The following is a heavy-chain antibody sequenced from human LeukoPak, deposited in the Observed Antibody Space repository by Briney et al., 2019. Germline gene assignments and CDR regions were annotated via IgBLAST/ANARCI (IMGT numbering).Heavy chain of an antibody. J-gene: IGHJ4*02. V-gene: IGHV4-39*07. CDR3: VKEGF. CDR1: GFTFSSYS. CDR2: MYYIGST. Sequence: GSLRLSCAASGFTFSSYSMNWVRQPPGKGLEWIASMYYIGSTYYNPSLKSRVTISQDTSKNQFSLKLDSVTAADTAVYYCVKEGFWGRGTLVTVSS.